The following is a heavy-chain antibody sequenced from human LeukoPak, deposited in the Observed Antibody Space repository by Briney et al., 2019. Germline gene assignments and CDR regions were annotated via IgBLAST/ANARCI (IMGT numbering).Heavy chain of an antibody. D-gene: IGHD5-12*01. CDR3: AINKYSSITDGFDI. CDR2: INPNSDGT. Sequence: ASVKVSCKASGYTFTGYYMHWVRQAPGQGLEWMGWINPNSDGTNIAQKFQGRVTMTMDTSISTVYMELSRLRSDDTAVYYCAINKYSSITDGFDIWGQGTMVTVSS. J-gene: IGHJ3*02. CDR1: GYTFTGYY. V-gene: IGHV1-2*02.